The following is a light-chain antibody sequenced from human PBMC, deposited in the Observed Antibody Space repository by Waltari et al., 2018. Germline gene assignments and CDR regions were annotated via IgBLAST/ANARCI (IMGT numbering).Light chain of an antibody. V-gene: IGLV3-25*03. CDR2: KDT. J-gene: IGLJ2*01. CDR3: QSADSSGAYVV. Sequence: SFELTQPPSVSVSPGQTARITCSGDFLPKQYAHWYQQRPGQAPLLIIYKDTERPSGIPERFSGSSSGTTVTLTISGVLAEDEADYHCQSADSSGAYVVFGGGTKLTVL. CDR1: FLPKQY.